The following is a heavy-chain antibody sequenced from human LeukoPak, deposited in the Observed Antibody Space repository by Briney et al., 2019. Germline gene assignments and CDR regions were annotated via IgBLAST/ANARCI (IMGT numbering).Heavy chain of an antibody. CDR3: ATTRVCGGVLLRPSCLYFED. D-gene: IGHD3-10*01. V-gene: IGHV3-23*01. CDR2: ITGSDTRT. J-gene: IGHJ4*02. Sequence: PGGSLRLSCAASGFTFSTNAMSWVRQAPGKGLEWVSGITGSDTRTYNADSAKGRFTISRDNSKDTLHLQMNNLRAEDTAVYYCATTRVCGGVLLRPSCLYFEDWGQGALVTVSS. CDR1: GFTFSTNA.